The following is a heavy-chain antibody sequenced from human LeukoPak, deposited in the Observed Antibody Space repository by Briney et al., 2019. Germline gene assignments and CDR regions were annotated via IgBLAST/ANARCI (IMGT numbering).Heavy chain of an antibody. D-gene: IGHD3-10*01. V-gene: IGHV1-69*01. CDR2: IIPIFGTA. Sequence: ASVKVSCKASGGTFSSYAISWVRQAPGQGLEWMGGIIPIFGTANYAQKFQGRVTITADESTSTAYMELSSLRSEDTAVYYCARDDGSGQYYYGMDVWGQGTMVTVSS. J-gene: IGHJ6*02. CDR1: GGTFSSYA. CDR3: ARDDGSGQYYYGMDV.